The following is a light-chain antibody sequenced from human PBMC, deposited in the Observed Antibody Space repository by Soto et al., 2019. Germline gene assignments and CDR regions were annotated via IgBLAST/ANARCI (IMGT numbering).Light chain of an antibody. CDR1: SSDVGKYNY. J-gene: IGLJ2*01. CDR2: AVS. CDR3: ISYTGSSTNTVV. Sequence: QSVLTQPASVSGSPGQSITISCTGTSSDVGKYNYVSWYQQHPAKAPKLMIFAVSNRPSGVSNRFSGSKSGNTASLTISGLQAEDEAVYYCISYTGSSTNTVVFGGGTKLTVL. V-gene: IGLV2-14*01.